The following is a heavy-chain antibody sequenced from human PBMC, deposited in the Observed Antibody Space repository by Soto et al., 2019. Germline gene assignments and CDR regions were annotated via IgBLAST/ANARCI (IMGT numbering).Heavy chain of an antibody. CDR3: ARITRS. V-gene: IGHV3-23*01. D-gene: IGHD3-3*01. CDR2: LSGDGKGT. J-gene: IGHJ5*02. Sequence: EVRLLESGGGLVQPGGSLRLSCAASGLTVGSSAMTWVRQAPGKGLEWISSLSGDGKGTYYADSVKGRFTISRDISKNTLFLQMDSLRVEDTAIYFCARITRSWGQGTRVTVSS. CDR1: GLTVGSSA.